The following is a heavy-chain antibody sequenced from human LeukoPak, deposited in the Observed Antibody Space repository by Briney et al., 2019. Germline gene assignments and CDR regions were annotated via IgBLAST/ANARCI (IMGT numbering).Heavy chain of an antibody. CDR1: GGSISNYY. J-gene: IGHJ4*02. D-gene: IGHD3-10*01. V-gene: IGHV4-59*01. CDR3: ARGQYFFDY. Sequence: SETLSLTCTVSGGSISNYYWSWMRRPPGRGLEWIGYISYSGSTNYNPSLKSRVTISVDTSKNQFSLKLSFVTAADTVVYYCARGQYFFDYWGQGTLVTVSS. CDR2: ISYSGST.